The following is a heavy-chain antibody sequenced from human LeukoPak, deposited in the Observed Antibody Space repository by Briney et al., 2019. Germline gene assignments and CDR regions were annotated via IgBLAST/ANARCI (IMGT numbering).Heavy chain of an antibody. D-gene: IGHD1-26*01. CDR1: GFTFTSYS. CDR2: IKEDGSEK. Sequence: GGSLRLSSAASGFTFTSYSMNWVRQAPGEGLEWVANIKEDGSEKYSVDSVRGRFTVSRDNAKNSLYLQMDSLRAEDTAMYFCARLHSGRYYGDAFDIWGQGTMVTVST. CDR3: ARLHSGRYYGDAFDI. J-gene: IGHJ3*02. V-gene: IGHV3-7*03.